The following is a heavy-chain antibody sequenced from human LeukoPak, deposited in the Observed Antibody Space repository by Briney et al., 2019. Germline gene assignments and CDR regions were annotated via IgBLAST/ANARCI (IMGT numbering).Heavy chain of an antibody. CDR3: ARDWSSGWSDY. V-gene: IGHV1-8*03. CDR1: GYTFTSYD. J-gene: IGHJ4*02. D-gene: IGHD6-19*01. Sequence: ASVKVSCKASGYTFTSYDINWVRQATGQGLEWMGWMNPNSGNTGYAQKFQGRVTITRNTSISTAYMELRSLTSDDTAVYYCARDWSSGWSDYWGQGTLVTVSS. CDR2: MNPNSGNT.